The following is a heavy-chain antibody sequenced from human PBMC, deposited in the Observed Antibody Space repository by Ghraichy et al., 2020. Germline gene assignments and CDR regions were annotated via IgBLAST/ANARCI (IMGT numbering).Heavy chain of an antibody. V-gene: IGHV4-34*01. CDR2: INHSGST. D-gene: IGHD3-9*01. CDR3: ATYFDYYFDL. J-gene: IGHJ2*01. Sequence: TLSLTCAVYGGSFNNYYWSWIRQPPEKGLEWIGEINHSGSTNYNPSLKSRVTISVDTSKNQFSLKLNSVTAADTAVYYCATYFDYYFDLWGRDSLVTVSS. CDR1: GGSFNNYY.